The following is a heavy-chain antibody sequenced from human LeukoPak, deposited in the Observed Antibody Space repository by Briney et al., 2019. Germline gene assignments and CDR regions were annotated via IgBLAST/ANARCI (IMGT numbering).Heavy chain of an antibody. J-gene: IGHJ3*02. Sequence: PSETLSLTCTVSGGSISSYYWSWIRQPPGKGLEWIGYIYYSGSTNYNPSLKSRVTISVDTSKNQFSLELSSVTAADTAVYYCASHPRSYTAMVPYAFDIWGQGTMVTVSS. V-gene: IGHV4-59*08. CDR3: ASHPRSYTAMVPYAFDI. CDR1: GGSISSYY. D-gene: IGHD5-18*01. CDR2: IYYSGST.